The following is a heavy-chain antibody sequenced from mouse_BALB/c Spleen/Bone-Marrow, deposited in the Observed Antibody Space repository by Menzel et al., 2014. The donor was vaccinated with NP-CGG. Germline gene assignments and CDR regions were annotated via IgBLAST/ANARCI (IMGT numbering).Heavy chain of an antibody. V-gene: IGHV1-4*02. CDR3: AREARTGAWFTY. CDR2: INPSSGYT. J-gene: IGHJ3*01. Sequence: VMLVESGAELARPGASVKMSCKASGYTFTSYTIQWVKQRPGQDLEWIGYINPSSGYTDYNQKFKDKTTLTADKSSNTAYMQLTSLTSEDSAVYSCAREARTGAWFTYWGQGTLVTVSA. D-gene: IGHD4-1*01. CDR1: GYTFTSYT.